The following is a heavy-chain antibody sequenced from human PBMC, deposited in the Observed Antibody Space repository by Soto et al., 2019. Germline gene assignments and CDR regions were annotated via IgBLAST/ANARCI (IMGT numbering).Heavy chain of an antibody. CDR2: IYKSTTT. CDR1: GDSISTVDYF. D-gene: IGHD2-15*01. Sequence: QVHLLESGPGLVKPSQTLSLTCSVSGDSISTVDYFWAWIRQPPGQALEYIGYIYKSTTTYYNPSFESRVAISLDTSKSQFSLTVTSVTADDTAVYFCARGRYCLTGRCFPNWFDSWGQGTLVTVSS. CDR3: ARGRYCLTGRCFPNWFDS. J-gene: IGHJ5*01. V-gene: IGHV4-30-4*01.